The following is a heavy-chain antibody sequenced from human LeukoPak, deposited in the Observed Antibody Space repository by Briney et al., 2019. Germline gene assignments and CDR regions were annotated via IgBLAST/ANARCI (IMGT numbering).Heavy chain of an antibody. V-gene: IGHV4-39*07. CDR2: IYYSGST. Sequence: SETLSLTCTVSGGSISSSSYYWGWIRQPPGKGLEWIGSIYYSGSTYYNPSLKSRVTISVDTSKNQFSLKLSSVTAADTAVYYCARDPGSSGSNFFWGQGTLVTVSS. CDR3: ARDPGSSGSNFF. CDR1: GGSISSSSYY. D-gene: IGHD6-19*01. J-gene: IGHJ4*02.